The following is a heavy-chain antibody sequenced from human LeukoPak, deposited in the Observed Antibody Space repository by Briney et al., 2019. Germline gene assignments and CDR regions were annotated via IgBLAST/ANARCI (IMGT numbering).Heavy chain of an antibody. V-gene: IGHV4-61*01. CDR1: GGSISSGSYY. Sequence: PSQTLSLTCTVSGGSISSGSYYWSWIRQPPGKGLEWIGYIYYSGSTNYNPSLKSRVTISVDTSKNQFSLKLSSVTAADTAVYYCARGPYYDSTIIDYWGQGTLVTVSS. J-gene: IGHJ4*02. D-gene: IGHD3-22*01. CDR3: ARGPYYDSTIIDY. CDR2: IYYSGST.